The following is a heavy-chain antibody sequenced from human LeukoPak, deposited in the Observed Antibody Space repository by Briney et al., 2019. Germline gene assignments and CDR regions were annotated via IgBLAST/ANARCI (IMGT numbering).Heavy chain of an antibody. Sequence: SETLSHTCTVSGGSISSSNYYWGWIRQPPGKGLEWIGSIYHSGSTYSNPSLKSRVTISVDTSKNQFSLKLSSVSAAGTAVFYCARDYGGNSYYFDYWGQGTLVTVSS. CDR2: IYHSGST. V-gene: IGHV4-39*02. CDR1: GGSISSSNYY. J-gene: IGHJ4*02. CDR3: ARDYGGNSYYFDY. D-gene: IGHD4-23*01.